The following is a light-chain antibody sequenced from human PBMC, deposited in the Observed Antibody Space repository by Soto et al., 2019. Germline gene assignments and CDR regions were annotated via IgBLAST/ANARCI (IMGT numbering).Light chain of an antibody. CDR1: QSVSSSY. J-gene: IGKJ1*01. CDR3: QQYNNWPWA. Sequence: EVVMMQSPATLSVSPGEGATLSCRASQSVSSSYLAWYQQKPGQAPRLLIYGASSRATGIPDRFSGSGSGTEFTLTISSLQSEDFAVYYCQQYNNWPWAFGQGTKWIS. V-gene: IGKV3D-15*01. CDR2: GAS.